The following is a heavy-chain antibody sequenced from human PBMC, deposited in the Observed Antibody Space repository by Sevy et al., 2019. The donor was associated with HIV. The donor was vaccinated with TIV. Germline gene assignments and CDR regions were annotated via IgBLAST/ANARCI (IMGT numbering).Heavy chain of an antibody. J-gene: IGHJ6*02. CDR2: ISYDGSNK. CDR3: ARVYSSGWYAYYYYYYGMDV. Sequence: GGSLRLSCAASGFTFSSYAMQWVRQAPGKGLEWVAVISYDGSNKYYADSVKGRFTISRDNSKNTLYLQMNSLRAEDTAVYYCARVYSSGWYAYYYYYYGMDVWGQGTTVTVSS. CDR1: GFTFSSYA. V-gene: IGHV3-30*04. D-gene: IGHD6-19*01.